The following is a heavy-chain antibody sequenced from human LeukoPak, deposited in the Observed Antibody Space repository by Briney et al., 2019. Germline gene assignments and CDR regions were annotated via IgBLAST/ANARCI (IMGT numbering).Heavy chain of an antibody. CDR1: GFTFSGSA. V-gene: IGHV3-73*01. D-gene: IGHD2-21*02. CDR3: TRPAGDTLLGYYYMDV. J-gene: IGHJ6*03. Sequence: GGSLRLSCAASGFTFSGSAMHWVRQASGKGLEWVGRIRSKANSYATAYAASVKGRFTISRDDSKNTAYLQMNSLKTEDTAVYYCTRPAGDTLLGYYYMDVWGKGTTVTVSS. CDR2: IRSKANSYAT.